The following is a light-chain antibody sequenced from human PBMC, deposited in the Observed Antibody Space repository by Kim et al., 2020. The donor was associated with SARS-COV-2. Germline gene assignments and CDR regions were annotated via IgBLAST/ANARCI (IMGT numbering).Light chain of an antibody. CDR3: LLSYSGGRPV. Sequence: QAVVTQEPSLTVSPGGTVTLTCGSSTGAVTSGHYPYWFQQKPGQAPRTLIYDTNNKHSWTPARFLGSLLGGKAALTLSGAQPEDEAEYFCLLSYSGGRPVFGGGTQLTVL. CDR2: DTN. J-gene: IGLJ2*01. V-gene: IGLV7-46*01. CDR1: TGAVTSGHY.